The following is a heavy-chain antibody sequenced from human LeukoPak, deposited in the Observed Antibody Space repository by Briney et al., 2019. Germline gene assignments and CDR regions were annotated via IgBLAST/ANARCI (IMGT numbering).Heavy chain of an antibody. CDR2: IYYSGST. D-gene: IGHD6-13*01. V-gene: IGHV4-59*01. CDR1: GGSISSYY. Sequence: SETLSLTCTVSGGSISSYYGSWIRQPPGKGLEWIGYIYYSGSTNYNPSLKSRVPISVDTSKNQFSLKLSSVTAADTAVYYCARDAAGTWDNWFDPWGQGTLVTVSS. CDR3: ARDAAGTWDNWFDP. J-gene: IGHJ5*02.